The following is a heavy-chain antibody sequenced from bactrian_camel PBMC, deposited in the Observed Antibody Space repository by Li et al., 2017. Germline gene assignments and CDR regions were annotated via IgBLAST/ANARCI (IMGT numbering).Heavy chain of an antibody. D-gene: IGHD2*01. Sequence: HVQLVESGGDSVQAGGSLRLSCAVSGYPANKFCIGWFRQVSGKEREGVASIDSDGGPTYTDSVKGRFTVSKDNAQNTVYLQMNNLKPEDTAMYYCAVDLTHSSCYTWNTATYQHWGQGTQVTVS. V-gene: IGHV3S9*01. J-gene: IGHJ4*01. CDR3: AVDLTHSSCYTWNTATYQH. CDR1: GYPANKFC. CDR2: IDSDGGP.